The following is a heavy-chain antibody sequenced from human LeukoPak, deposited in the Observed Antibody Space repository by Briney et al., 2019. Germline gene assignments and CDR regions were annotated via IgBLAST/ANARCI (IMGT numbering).Heavy chain of an antibody. V-gene: IGHV3-21*01. CDR2: ISASSSYI. J-gene: IGHJ5*02. Sequence: GGSLRLSCEASGFTFSSYSMNWVRQAPGKGLEWVSSISASSSYIYYADSVKGRFTISRDNAKNSLYLQMNSLRAEDTAVYYCARREYCSGGTCKGFDPWGQGTLVTVSS. CDR3: ARREYCSGGTCKGFDP. CDR1: GFTFSSYS. D-gene: IGHD2-15*01.